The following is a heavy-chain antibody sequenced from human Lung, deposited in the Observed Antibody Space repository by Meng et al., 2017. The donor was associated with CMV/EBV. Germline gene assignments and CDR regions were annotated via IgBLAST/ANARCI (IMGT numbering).Heavy chain of an antibody. D-gene: IGHD3-10*01. V-gene: IGHV3-48*03. J-gene: IGHJ4*02. CDR1: GFNVSSYE. CDR2: ISSSGSTI. CDR3: ANMVRGVFWY. Sequence: RGSXRLXCAASGFNVSSYEMNWVRQAPGKGLEWVSYISSSGSTIYYADSVKGRFTISRDNAKNSLYLQMNSLRAEDTAVYYCANMVRGVFWYWGQGTVVTVSS.